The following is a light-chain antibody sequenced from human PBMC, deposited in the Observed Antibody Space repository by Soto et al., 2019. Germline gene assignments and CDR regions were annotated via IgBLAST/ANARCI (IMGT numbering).Light chain of an antibody. J-gene: IGKJ5*01. CDR2: DAS. CDR1: QSVSSY. Sequence: EIVMTQSPSTVAMSPGERATLSCRASQSVSSYLAWYQQKPGQAPRLLIYDASNWATGIPARFSGSGSGTYFTLTISSLEPEYFAFYYCQHRSNWITFGQGTRLEIK. CDR3: QHRSNWIT. V-gene: IGKV3-11*01.